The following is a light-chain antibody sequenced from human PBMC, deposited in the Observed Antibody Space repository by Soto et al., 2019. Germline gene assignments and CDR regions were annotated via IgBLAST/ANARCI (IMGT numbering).Light chain of an antibody. Sequence: QSVLTQPPSASGTPGLRVTISCSGSSSNIGGNFVFWYQQLPGTAPKLLIYRNNQRPSGVPDRFSGSKSGTSASLAISGLRSEDEADYYCAAWDDSLSGVVFGGGTKLT. CDR1: SSNIGGNF. J-gene: IGLJ2*01. CDR3: AAWDDSLSGVV. CDR2: RNN. V-gene: IGLV1-47*01.